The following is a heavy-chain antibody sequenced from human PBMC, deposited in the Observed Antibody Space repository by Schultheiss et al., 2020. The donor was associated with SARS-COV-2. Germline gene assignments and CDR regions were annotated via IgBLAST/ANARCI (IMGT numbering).Heavy chain of an antibody. V-gene: IGHV3-7*03. Sequence: GGSLRLSCVASGFPFTVYWMTWVRQAPGKGLEWVANIHPDGNDKDYVDSVKGRFTFSRDNAKNSVHLQMNSLRAEDTAVFYCARVVRVAAAGLYYFDFWGQGTLVTVSS. D-gene: IGHD6-13*01. J-gene: IGHJ4*02. CDR2: IHPDGNDK. CDR1: GFPFTVYW. CDR3: ARVVRVAAAGLYYFDF.